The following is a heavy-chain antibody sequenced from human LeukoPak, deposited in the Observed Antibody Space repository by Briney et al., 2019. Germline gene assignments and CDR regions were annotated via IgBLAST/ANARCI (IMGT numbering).Heavy chain of an antibody. Sequence: GGSLILSWGASGFTFSTYGMQWVRQAAGKGLGWVAVSWDDGSNKDYIETVRSPFAASRDNSRNTLYLQMNSLKAEDTAVYYCARGFDSGYDFGYWGQGTLVTVSS. CDR3: ARGFDSGYDFGY. J-gene: IGHJ4*02. V-gene: IGHV3-33*01. CDR2: SWDDGSNK. CDR1: GFTFSTYG. D-gene: IGHD5-12*01.